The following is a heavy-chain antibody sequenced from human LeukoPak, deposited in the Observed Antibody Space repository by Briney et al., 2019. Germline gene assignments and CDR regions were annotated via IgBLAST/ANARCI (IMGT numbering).Heavy chain of an antibody. Sequence: QAGGSLRLSCAASGFTFSSYGMHWVRQAPGKGLEWVAFIRYDGSNKYYADSVKGRFTISRDNSKNTLYLQMNSLRAEDTAVYYCAKDQESNTYYYMDVWGKGTTVTVSS. CDR2: IRYDGSNK. V-gene: IGHV3-30*02. J-gene: IGHJ6*03. CDR1: GFTFSSYG. D-gene: IGHD5-18*01. CDR3: AKDQESNTYYYMDV.